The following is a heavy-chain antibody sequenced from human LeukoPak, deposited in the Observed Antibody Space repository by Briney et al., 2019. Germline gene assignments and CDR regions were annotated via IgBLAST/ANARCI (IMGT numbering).Heavy chain of an antibody. CDR3: AKDLWIQLFYYFDY. CDR2: ISGSGGST. CDR1: GFIFNTYE. D-gene: IGHD5-18*01. Sequence: QPGGSLRLSCAASGFIFNTYEMQWVRQAPGKGLEWVSAISGSGGSTYYADSVKGRFTISRDNSKNTLYLQMNSLRAEDTAVYYCAKDLWIQLFYYFDYWGQGTLVTVSS. V-gene: IGHV3-23*01. J-gene: IGHJ4*02.